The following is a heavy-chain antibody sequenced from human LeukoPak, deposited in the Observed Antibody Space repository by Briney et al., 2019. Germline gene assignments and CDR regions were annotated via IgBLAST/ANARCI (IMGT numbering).Heavy chain of an antibody. CDR3: ARLYGYSFAVSRKYFDY. Sequence: SETLSLTCTVSGGSISSGDYYWGWIRQPPGKGLEWIGSIYYSGSTYYNPSLTSRVTISVDTSKNQVSLKLSSVTAADTAVYYCARLYGYSFAVSRKYFDYWGQGTLVTVPS. D-gene: IGHD5-24*01. CDR1: GGSISSGDYY. J-gene: IGHJ4*02. V-gene: IGHV4-39*01. CDR2: IYYSGST.